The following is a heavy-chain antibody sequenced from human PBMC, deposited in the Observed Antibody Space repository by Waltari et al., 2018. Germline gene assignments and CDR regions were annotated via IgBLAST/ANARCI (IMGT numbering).Heavy chain of an antibody. CDR3: ARSSGVFRYYFDY. CDR2: INQSGST. Sequence: QVQLQQWGAGLLKPSETLSLTCAVYGGSFSGYYWSWIRQPPGKGLEWIGEINQSGSTNYNPALKSRVTISVDTSKNQFSLKLSSVTAADTAVYYCARSSGVFRYYFDYWGQGTLVTVSS. J-gene: IGHJ4*02. V-gene: IGHV4-34*01. CDR1: GGSFSGYY.